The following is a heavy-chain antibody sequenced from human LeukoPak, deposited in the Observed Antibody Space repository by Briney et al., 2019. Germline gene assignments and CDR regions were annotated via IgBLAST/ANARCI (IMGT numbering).Heavy chain of an antibody. V-gene: IGHV4-34*01. Sequence: PSXTLSLTCAVYGGSFSGYYWSWLRQPPGKGLEWIGGINHSGSTNYNTSLERRVTISVDTSKNQFSLKLSSVTAADTAVYYCASSGRMTTVTTAFHYWGQGTLVTVSS. CDR3: ASSGRMTTVTTAFHY. D-gene: IGHD4-17*01. J-gene: IGHJ4*02. CDR1: GGSFSGYY. CDR2: INHSGST.